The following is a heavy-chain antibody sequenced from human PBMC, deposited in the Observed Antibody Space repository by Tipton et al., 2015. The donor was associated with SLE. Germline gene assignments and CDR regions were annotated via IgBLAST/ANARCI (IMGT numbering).Heavy chain of an antibody. D-gene: IGHD3-9*01. J-gene: IGHJ5*02. Sequence: TLSLTCTVSGGSISSYYWSWIRQPPGKGLEWIGYIYYSGSTNYNPSLKSRVTISVDTSKNQFSLKLSSVTAADTAVYYCARTKLRYLDWPYNWFDPWGQGTLVTVSS. V-gene: IGHV4-59*12. CDR1: GGSISSYY. CDR3: ARTKLRYLDWPYNWFDP. CDR2: IYYSGST.